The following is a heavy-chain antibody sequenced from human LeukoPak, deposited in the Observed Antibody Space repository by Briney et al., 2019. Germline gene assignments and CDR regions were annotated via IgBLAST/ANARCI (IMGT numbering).Heavy chain of an antibody. D-gene: IGHD3-22*01. CDR3: AKDRGDSNGYYYGAFDI. J-gene: IGHJ3*02. Sequence: PSETLSLTCTVSGGSISSYYWSWIRQPPGKGLEWIGYISYSGSTNYNPSLKSRVAISVDTSKNQFSLKLSSVTAADTAVYYCAKDRGDSNGYYYGAFDIWGQGTMVTVSS. CDR2: ISYSGST. CDR1: GGSISSYY. V-gene: IGHV4-59*01.